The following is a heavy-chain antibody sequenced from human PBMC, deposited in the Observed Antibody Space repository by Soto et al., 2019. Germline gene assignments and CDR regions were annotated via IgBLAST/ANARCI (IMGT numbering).Heavy chain of an antibody. CDR1: GGTFSSYT. J-gene: IGHJ6*03. CDR3: AREHQKVIVVVPAATDYYYYYYMDV. V-gene: IGHV1-69*08. D-gene: IGHD2-2*01. CDR2: IIPILGIA. Sequence: QVQLVQSGAEVKKPGSSVKVSCKASGGTFSSYTISWVRQAPGQGLEWMGRIIPILGIANYAQKFQGRVTITADKSPSTAYMELSSLKSEDTAVYYCAREHQKVIVVVPAATDYYYYYYMDVWGKGTTVTVSS.